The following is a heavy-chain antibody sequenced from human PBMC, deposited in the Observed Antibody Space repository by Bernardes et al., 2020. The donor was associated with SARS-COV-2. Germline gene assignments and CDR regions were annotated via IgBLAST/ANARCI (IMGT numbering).Heavy chain of an antibody. CDR2: IYSSGAT. J-gene: IGHJ5*02. CDR3: AKDHRGYCRDKTCLYDWFDP. Sequence: SETLSLTCTVSGGYITGDYWTWIRQPPGKGLEWIGYIYSSGATKYNPSLKSRVSMSKDTSKNQFSLELGSVTAADTAVYYCAKDHRGYCRDKTCLYDWFDPWGQGTLVTVSS. CDR1: GGYITGDY. D-gene: IGHD2-15*01. V-gene: IGHV4-59*01.